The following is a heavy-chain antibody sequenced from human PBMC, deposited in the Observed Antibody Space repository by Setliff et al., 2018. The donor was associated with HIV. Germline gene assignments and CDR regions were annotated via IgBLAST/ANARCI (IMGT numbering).Heavy chain of an antibody. CDR3: ARGVDGSYRKFFDN. Sequence: ASVKVSCKASGGSFSSYGLSWVRQAPGQGLEWMGGIMPIFGTANYAQKFQGRVTIIADESTNTVNMELSSLRSEDTAVYYCARGVDGSYRKFFDNWGQGTLVTVSS. J-gene: IGHJ4*02. D-gene: IGHD1-26*01. CDR1: GGSFSSYG. CDR2: IMPIFGTA. V-gene: IGHV1-69*13.